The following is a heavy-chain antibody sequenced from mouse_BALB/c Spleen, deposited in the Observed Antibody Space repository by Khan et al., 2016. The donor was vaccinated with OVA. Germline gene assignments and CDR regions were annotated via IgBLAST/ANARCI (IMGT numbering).Heavy chain of an antibody. CDR1: GYTFTTYT. Sequence: QVQLQQSGAELARPGASVKMSCKASGYTFTTYTIHWVKQRPGQGLEWIGYIIPTNDYTNYNQKFKDRATLTADKSSSTAYMQLSSLTSEDSAVYYCAREGDYYRSDGWLAYWGQGTLVTVSA. CDR2: IIPTNDYT. J-gene: IGHJ3*01. D-gene: IGHD2-14*01. V-gene: IGHV1-4*01. CDR3: AREGDYYRSDGWLAY.